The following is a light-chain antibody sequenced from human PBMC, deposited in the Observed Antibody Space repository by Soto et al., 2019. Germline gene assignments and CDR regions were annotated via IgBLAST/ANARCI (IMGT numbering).Light chain of an antibody. V-gene: IGKV1-39*01. J-gene: IGKJ5*01. CDR1: QSINNY. CDR3: QQSLTMPIT. Sequence: DIQMTQSPASLSVSVGDRVTITCRASQSINNYLNWYLQRPGQAPKLLIRSASTLQRGVPSGFSGSGSRTEFTLTIADLQPDDFGTYYCQQSLTMPITFGHGTRLEIK. CDR2: SAS.